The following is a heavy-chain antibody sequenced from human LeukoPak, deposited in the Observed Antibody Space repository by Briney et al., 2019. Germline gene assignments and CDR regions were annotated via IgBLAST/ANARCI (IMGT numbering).Heavy chain of an antibody. J-gene: IGHJ1*01. CDR3: AKDDAWGRYKD. Sequence: GGSLRLSCTTSGITFSNSWMSWVRQAPGKGLEWVATIRPDGSEGYYADSVKGRFTISRDNSKNTVSLQMNSLRGDDTAVYYCAKDDAWGRYKDWGQGTLVTVPS. CDR1: GITFSNSW. CDR2: IRPDGSEG. D-gene: IGHD3-16*01. V-gene: IGHV3-7*03.